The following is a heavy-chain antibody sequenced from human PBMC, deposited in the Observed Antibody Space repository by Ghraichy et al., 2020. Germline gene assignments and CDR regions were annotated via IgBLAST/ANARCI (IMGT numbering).Heavy chain of an antibody. CDR1: GFTFSDYS. CDR2: ISSRSSVI. D-gene: IGHD2-21*01. J-gene: IGHJ4*02. V-gene: IGHV3-21*01. Sequence: GGSLRLSCVASGFTFSDYSMTWVRQAPGKGLEWASSISSRSSVIYYTDSVKGRFTMSRDNAKNSLYLQKNTLRDEDTAVYYCAREACSGGDCSSGALWGQGILVTVSS. CDR3: AREACSGGDCSSGAL.